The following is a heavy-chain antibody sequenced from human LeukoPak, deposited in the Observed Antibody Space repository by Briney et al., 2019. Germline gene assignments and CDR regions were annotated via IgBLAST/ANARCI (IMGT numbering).Heavy chain of an antibody. V-gene: IGHV1-2*02. CDR1: VYTFTGYY. CDR2: INPNSGGT. CDR3: ASSITMIVVVTPQTPFDP. J-gene: IGHJ5*02. D-gene: IGHD3-22*01. Sequence: ASVKVSCKASVYTFTGYYMHWVRQAPGQGLEWMGWINPNSGGTNYAQKFQGRVTMTRYTSITTAYMELSRMRSDDTAAYYCASSITMIVVVTPQTPFDPWGQGTLVTVSS.